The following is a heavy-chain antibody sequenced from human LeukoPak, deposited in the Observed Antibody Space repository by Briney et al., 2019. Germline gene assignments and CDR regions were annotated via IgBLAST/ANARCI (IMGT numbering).Heavy chain of an antibody. CDR1: GGTFTSYA. CDR3: ARGKGAYGDYDVANWFDH. J-gene: IGHJ5*02. D-gene: IGHD4-17*01. Sequence: GASVKVSCKASGGTFTSYAISWVRQAPGQGLEWMGGSIPIFGTANYAQKFQGRVTITADESTSTAYMELSSLRSEDTAVYYCARGKGAYGDYDVANWFDHWGQGTLVTVSS. CDR2: SIPIFGTA. V-gene: IGHV1-69*13.